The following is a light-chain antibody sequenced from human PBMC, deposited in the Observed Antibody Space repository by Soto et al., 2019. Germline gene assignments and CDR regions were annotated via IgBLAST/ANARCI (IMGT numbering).Light chain of an antibody. J-gene: IGLJ2*01. V-gene: IGLV2-14*03. CDR2: DVS. Sequence: QAVVTQPASVSGSPGQSIAISCTGTSSDVGTYSFVSWYQQHPGKAPKLLIYDVSNRPSGVSDRFSGSKSGNTASLTISGLQAEDEADYYCSSYTSSTAVFGGGTKVTVL. CDR1: SSDVGTYSF. CDR3: SSYTSSTAV.